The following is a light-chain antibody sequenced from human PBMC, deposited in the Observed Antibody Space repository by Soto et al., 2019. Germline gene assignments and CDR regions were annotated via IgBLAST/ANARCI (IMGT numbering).Light chain of an antibody. J-gene: IGKJ4*01. CDR2: AAS. V-gene: IGKV1-9*01. CDR3: QQLESYPST. CDR1: QGISNF. Sequence: NPFNESSSSLSASEGDTVTIPCRASQGISNFLAWYQQKPGKAPKLLIYAASTLQSGVPSRFSGSGSGTDFTLTISSLQPEDFATYYCQQLESYPSTFGGGTKVDI.